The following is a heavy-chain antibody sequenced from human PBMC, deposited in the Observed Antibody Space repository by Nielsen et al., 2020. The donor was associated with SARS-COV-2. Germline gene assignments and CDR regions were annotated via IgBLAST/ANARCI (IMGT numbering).Heavy chain of an antibody. CDR3: ARDIGIVGATWGAFDI. D-gene: IGHD1-26*01. Sequence: GESLKISCAASGFTFSSYSMNWVRQAPGKGLEWVSSISSSSSYIYYADSVKGRFTISRDNAKNSLYLQMNSLRAEDTAVYYCARDIGIVGATWGAFDIWGQGTMVTVSS. CDR1: GFTFSSYS. CDR2: ISSSSSYI. J-gene: IGHJ3*02. V-gene: IGHV3-21*01.